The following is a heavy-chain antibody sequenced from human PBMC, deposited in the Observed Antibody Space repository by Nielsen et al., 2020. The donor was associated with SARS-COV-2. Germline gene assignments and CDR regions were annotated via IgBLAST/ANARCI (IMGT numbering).Heavy chain of an antibody. J-gene: IGHJ6*02. CDR2: ISAYNGNT. D-gene: IGHD3-22*01. Sequence: WVRQAPGQGLEWMGWISAYNGNTNYAQKLQGRVTMTTDTSTSTAYMELRSLRSDDTAVYYCARDRLYYYDSSGYMDVWGQGTTVTVSS. CDR3: ARDRLYYYDSSGYMDV. V-gene: IGHV1-18*01.